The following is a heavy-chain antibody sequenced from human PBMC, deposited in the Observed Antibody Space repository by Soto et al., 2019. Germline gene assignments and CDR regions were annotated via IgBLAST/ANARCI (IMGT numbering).Heavy chain of an antibody. CDR3: ATYQDPYYYGMDV. D-gene: IGHD2-2*01. CDR2: IYPIDSDT. CDR1: GYIFTTYW. Sequence: RGEYLKISCEGSGYIFTTYWIGWVRQMPGKGLEWMGIIYPIDSDTKYSPSFQGQVTISVDKSISTAYLQWSSLKASDSAMYYCATYQDPYYYGMDVWGQGTTVTVSS. V-gene: IGHV5-51*01. J-gene: IGHJ6*02.